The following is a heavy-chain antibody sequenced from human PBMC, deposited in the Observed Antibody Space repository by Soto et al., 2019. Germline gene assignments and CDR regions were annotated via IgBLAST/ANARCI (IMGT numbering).Heavy chain of an antibody. V-gene: IGHV3-74*01. J-gene: IGHJ4*02. CDR1: GFTFSTYC. Sequence: GGSLRLSCAASGFTFSTYCMNWVRQAPGKGLVWVSRINNDGSGKHYVDSVKGRFAILRDNAKNTLYLQMNSLRAEDTAVYYCARDNWNSYWGQGTLVTVSS. D-gene: IGHD1-20*01. CDR2: INNDGSGK. CDR3: ARDNWNSY.